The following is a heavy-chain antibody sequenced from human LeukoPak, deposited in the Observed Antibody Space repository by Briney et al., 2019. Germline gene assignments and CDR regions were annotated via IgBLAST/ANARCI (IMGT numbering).Heavy chain of an antibody. V-gene: IGHV4-34*01. CDR1: GGSFSGYY. CDR3: ARVTGYMIEDYFDY. D-gene: IGHD3-22*01. J-gene: IGHJ4*02. CDR2: INHSGGT. Sequence: SETLSLTCAVYGGSFSGYYWSWIRQPPGKGLEWIGEINHSGGTNYNPSLKSRVTISVDTSKNQFSLELSSVTAADTAVYYCARVTGYMIEDYFDYWGQGTLVTVSS.